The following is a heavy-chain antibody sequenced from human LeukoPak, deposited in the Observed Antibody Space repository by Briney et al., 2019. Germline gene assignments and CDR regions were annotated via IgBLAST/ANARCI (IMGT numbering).Heavy chain of an antibody. CDR2: VWYDESLK. V-gene: IGHV3-33*01. D-gene: IGHD2-2*03. Sequence: GGSLRLSCAASGFTFSTYGMHWVRQAPGKGLECVAVVWYDESLKYYADSVKGRFTISRDNSKNTLFLQLNSLRAEDTAVYYCATYPGYCTSSNCPYFYMDVWGTGTTVIVSS. CDR3: ATYPGYCTSSNCPYFYMDV. CDR1: GFTFSTYG. J-gene: IGHJ6*03.